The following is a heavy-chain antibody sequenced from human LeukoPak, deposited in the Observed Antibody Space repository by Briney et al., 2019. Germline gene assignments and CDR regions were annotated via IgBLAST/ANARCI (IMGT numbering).Heavy chain of an antibody. D-gene: IGHD3-10*01. Sequence: SVKVSCKASGGTFSSYAISWVRQAPGQGLEWMGGIIPIFGAANYAQKFQGRVTITADKSTSTAYMELSSLRSEDTAVYYCARSMVRGEGCYYYGMDVWGKGTTVTVSS. J-gene: IGHJ6*04. V-gene: IGHV1-69*06. CDR2: IIPIFGAA. CDR1: GGTFSSYA. CDR3: ARSMVRGEGCYYYGMDV.